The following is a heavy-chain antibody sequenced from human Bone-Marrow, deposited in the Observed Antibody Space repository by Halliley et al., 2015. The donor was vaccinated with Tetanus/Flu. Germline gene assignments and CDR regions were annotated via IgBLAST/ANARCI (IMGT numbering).Heavy chain of an antibody. CDR2: IYYSENT. CDR3: ARHVGYNYGHVDY. D-gene: IGHD5-18*01. V-gene: IGHV4-59*01. CDR1: GGSISTYY. Sequence: TLSLTCTVSGGSISTYYLSWIRQPPGKGLEWIGYIYYSENTNYNPSLKRRATISVDTSKNQFSLRLTSVTAADTAVYYCARHVGYNYGHVDYWGQGTLVTVSS. J-gene: IGHJ4*02.